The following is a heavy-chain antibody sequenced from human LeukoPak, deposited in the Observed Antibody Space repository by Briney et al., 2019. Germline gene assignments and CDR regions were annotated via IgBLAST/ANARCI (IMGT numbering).Heavy chain of an antibody. V-gene: IGHV3-48*01. CDR3: ARSRFYYFEY. CDR1: GFTFSSYN. CDR2: ISSSSAI. J-gene: IGHJ4*02. Sequence: GGSLRLSCAASGFTFSSYNMNWVRQAPGKGLEWVSYISSSSAIYYADSVKGRLTVSRDNAKNSLYLQMNSLRAEDTAVYYCARSRFYYFEYWGQGTLVTVSS. D-gene: IGHD3-3*01.